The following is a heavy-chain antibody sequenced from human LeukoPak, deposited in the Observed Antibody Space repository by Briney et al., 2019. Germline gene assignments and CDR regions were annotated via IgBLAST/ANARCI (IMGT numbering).Heavy chain of an antibody. J-gene: IGHJ4*02. D-gene: IGHD1-26*01. CDR1: GGSFSGYY. CDR2: INHSGST. V-gene: IGHV4-34*01. CDR3: ARDGRFPPEVLPRYFDY. Sequence: PSETLSLTCAVYGGSFSGYYWSWIRQPPGKGLEWIGEINHSGSTNYNPSLKSRVTISVDTSKNQFSLKLSSVTTADTAVYYCARDGRFPPEVLPRYFDYWGQGTLVTVSS.